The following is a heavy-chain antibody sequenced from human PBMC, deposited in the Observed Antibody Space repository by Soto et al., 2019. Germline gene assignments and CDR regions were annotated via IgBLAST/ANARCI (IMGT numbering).Heavy chain of an antibody. D-gene: IGHD2-8*01. CDR1: GFAFQTYT. Sequence: GGSLRLSCAASGFAFQTYTMEWLRQPPGKGLEWVSSITISGNYIYYADSVKGRFTISRDNGRNSVYLQMNSLRAEDTAVYYCARVGVLRTNFRWFDLWGQGTLVTVSS. J-gene: IGHJ5*02. V-gene: IGHV3-21*01. CDR2: ITISGNYI. CDR3: ARVGVLRTNFRWFDL.